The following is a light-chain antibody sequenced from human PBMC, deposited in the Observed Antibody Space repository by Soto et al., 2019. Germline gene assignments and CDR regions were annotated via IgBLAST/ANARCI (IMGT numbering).Light chain of an antibody. J-gene: IGKJ4*01. CDR3: QQLEIYPST. CDR1: QGINTF. Sequence: IQLTQSPSSLSASVGDRVTITCRASQGINTFLAWYQQKPGKAPKLLIYAASTLQSVVPSRFSGSGSGTDFTLTISILQPEDFAIYYCQQLEIYPSTFGGGTKLAIK. V-gene: IGKV1-9*01. CDR2: AAS.